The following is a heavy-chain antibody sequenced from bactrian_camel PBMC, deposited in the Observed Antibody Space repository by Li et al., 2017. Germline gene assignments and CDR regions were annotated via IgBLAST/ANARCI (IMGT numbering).Heavy chain of an antibody. Sequence: HVQLVESGGGSVQAGGTLKLSCRASGSIALYCMGWFRQAPGKERERVATIDSERVTNYADSVKDRFTISRDNAKKTLYLQMNSLEPEDTGMYYCAADEYNLGLAQAWLAAALWLLGPGDPGHRL. J-gene: IGHJ6*01. V-gene: IGHV3S53*01. CDR3: AADEYNLGLAQAWLAAALWL. CDR2: IDSERVT. CDR1: GSIALYC. D-gene: IGHD5*01.